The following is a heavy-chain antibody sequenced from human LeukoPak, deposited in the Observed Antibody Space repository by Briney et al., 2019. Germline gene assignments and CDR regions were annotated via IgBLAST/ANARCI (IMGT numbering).Heavy chain of an antibody. CDR1: GGSISSSSYY. Sequence: PSETLSLTCTVSGGSISSSSYYWGWIRQPPGKGLEWIGSIYYSGSTYYNPSLKSRVTISVDTSKNQFSLKLSSVTAADTAVYYCARQGIPTAGSPFDYWGQGTLVTVSS. D-gene: IGHD6-13*01. CDR3: ARQGIPTAGSPFDY. V-gene: IGHV4-39*01. J-gene: IGHJ4*02. CDR2: IYYSGST.